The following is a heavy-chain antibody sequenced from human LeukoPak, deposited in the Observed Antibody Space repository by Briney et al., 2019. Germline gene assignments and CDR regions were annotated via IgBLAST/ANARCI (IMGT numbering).Heavy chain of an antibody. CDR1: GFTFSNAW. Sequence: PGGSLRLSCAASGFTFSNAWMNWVRQAPGKGLEWVGRIKSKTDGGTTDYAAPVKGRFTISRDDSENTLYLQMNSLKTEDTAVYYCTTEDTVAGTGFDYWGQGTLVTVSS. CDR2: IKSKTDGGTT. J-gene: IGHJ4*02. CDR3: TTEDTVAGTGFDY. D-gene: IGHD6-19*01. V-gene: IGHV3-15*07.